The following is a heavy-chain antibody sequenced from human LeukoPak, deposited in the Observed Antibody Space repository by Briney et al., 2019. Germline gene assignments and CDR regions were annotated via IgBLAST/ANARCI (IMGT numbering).Heavy chain of an antibody. CDR2: INTDGSAT. J-gene: IGHJ4*02. CDR3: ARDHYGGNSDY. V-gene: IGHV3-74*01. D-gene: IGHD4-23*01. CDR1: GFSFSSYW. Sequence: GGSLRLYCAASGFSFSSYWMHWVRQAPGKGLLWVSRINTDGSATYYADSVKGRFTISRDNAKNTLYLQMDSLRDEDTAVYYCARDHYGGNSDYWGQGTLVTVSS.